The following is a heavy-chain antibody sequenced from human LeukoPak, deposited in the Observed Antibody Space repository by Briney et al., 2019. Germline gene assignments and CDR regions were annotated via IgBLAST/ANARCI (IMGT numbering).Heavy chain of an antibody. CDR2: IYYSGST. J-gene: IGHJ4*02. CDR1: GGSISSSSYY. V-gene: IGHV4-61*01. D-gene: IGHD6-13*01. CDR3: ASGYSSSWLLDY. Sequence: SEILSLTCTVSGGSISSSSYYWSWIRQPPGKGLEWIGYIYYSGSTNYNPSLKSRVTISVDTSKNQFSLKLSSVTAADTAVYYCASGYSSSWLLDYWGQGTLVTVSS.